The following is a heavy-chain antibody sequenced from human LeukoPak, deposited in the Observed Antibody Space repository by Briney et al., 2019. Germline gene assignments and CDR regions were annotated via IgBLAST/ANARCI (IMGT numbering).Heavy chain of an antibody. J-gene: IGHJ4*02. D-gene: IGHD1-14*01. CDR1: GYTFTVYC. Sequence: ASVKVSCKASGYTFTVYCIHCVPHARGRGREWMGWIDPNSGGTNYAQKFQGRVTMTRDTSISTAYMELSRLRSDDTAVYYCARDLARYFGYWGQGTLVTVSS. V-gene: IGHV1-2*02. CDR2: IDPNSGGT. CDR3: ARDLARYFGY.